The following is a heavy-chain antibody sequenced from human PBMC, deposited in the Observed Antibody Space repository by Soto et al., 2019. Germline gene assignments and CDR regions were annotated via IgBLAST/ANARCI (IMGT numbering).Heavy chain of an antibody. Sequence: QVQLVQSGAEVKKPGSSVKVSCKASGGTFSSYAISWVRQAPGQGLEWMGGIIPIFGTANYAQKFQGRVKITAEEYTSTAYMELSSLRSEDTGVYYCARDPAYYYDSSGYYRGGWFDPWGQGTLVTVSS. CDR2: IIPIFGTA. J-gene: IGHJ5*02. CDR3: ARDPAYYYDSSGYYRGGWFDP. D-gene: IGHD3-22*01. V-gene: IGHV1-69*01. CDR1: GGTFSSYA.